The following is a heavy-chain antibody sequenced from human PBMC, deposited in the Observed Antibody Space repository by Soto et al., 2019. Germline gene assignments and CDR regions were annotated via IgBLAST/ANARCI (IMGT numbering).Heavy chain of an antibody. V-gene: IGHV3-48*02. CDR3: ARVRKLERRGGMDV. CDR2: ISSSSSTI. Sequence: EVQLVESGGGLVQPGGSLRLSCAASGFTFSSYSMNWVRQAPGKGLEWVSYISSSSSTIYYADSVKGRFTISRDNAKNSLDLQMNSLRDEDTAVYYCARVRKLERRGGMDVWGQGTTVTVSS. J-gene: IGHJ6*02. D-gene: IGHD1-1*01. CDR1: GFTFSSYS.